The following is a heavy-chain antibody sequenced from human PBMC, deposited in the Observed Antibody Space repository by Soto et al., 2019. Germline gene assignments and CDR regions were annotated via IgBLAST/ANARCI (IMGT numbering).Heavy chain of an antibody. J-gene: IGHJ6*03. CDR1: GFTFSSYA. V-gene: IGHV3-23*01. D-gene: IGHD6-6*01. Sequence: EVQLLESGGDLIQPGGSLRLSCAASGFTFSSYAMSWVRQAPGKGLVWVSSISASGGSTYYADSVKGRFAISGDNSKNTLYLQMNSLRAEDTAVYYCAKCGSSSEYYYYMDVWGKGTTVTVSS. CDR2: ISASGGST. CDR3: AKCGSSSEYYYYMDV.